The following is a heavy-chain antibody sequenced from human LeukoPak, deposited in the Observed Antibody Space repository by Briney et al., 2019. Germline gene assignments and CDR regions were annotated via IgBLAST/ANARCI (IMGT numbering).Heavy chain of an antibody. Sequence: PSETLSLTCTVSGGSISSYYWSWIRQPPGKGLEWIGYIYYSGSTNYSPSLKSRVTISVDTSKNQFSLKLSSVTAADTAVYYCAREADDILTGYYLYWGQGTLVTVSS. CDR1: GGSISSYY. CDR3: AREADDILTGYYLY. CDR2: IYYSGST. D-gene: IGHD3-9*01. J-gene: IGHJ4*02. V-gene: IGHV4-59*01.